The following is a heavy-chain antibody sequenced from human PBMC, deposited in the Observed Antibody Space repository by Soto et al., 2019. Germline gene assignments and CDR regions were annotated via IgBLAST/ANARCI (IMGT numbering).Heavy chain of an antibody. V-gene: IGHV3-21*01. CDR2: ISSSSSYI. D-gene: IGHD2-21*01. CDR3: ARGLKNYYGVDV. J-gene: IGHJ6*02. CDR1: GFTFSSYS. Sequence: PGGSLRLSCAASGFTFSSYSMNWVRQAPGKGLEWVSSISSSSSYIYYADSVKGRFTISRDNAKNSLYLQMNSLGAEDTAVYYCARGLKNYYGVDVWGQGTTVTVSS.